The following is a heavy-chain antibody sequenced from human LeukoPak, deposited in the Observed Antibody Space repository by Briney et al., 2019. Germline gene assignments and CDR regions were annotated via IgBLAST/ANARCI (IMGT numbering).Heavy chain of an antibody. CDR3: ARGPAIVGARYDY. CDR1: GGSISSGSYY. CDR2: IYTSGST. J-gene: IGHJ4*02. D-gene: IGHD1-26*01. V-gene: IGHV4-61*02. Sequence: SQTLSLTCTVSGGSISSGSYYWSWIRQPAGKGLEWIGRIYTSGSTNYNPSLKSRVTISVDTSKNQFSLKLSSVTAADTAVYYCARGPAIVGARYDYWGQGTLVTVSS.